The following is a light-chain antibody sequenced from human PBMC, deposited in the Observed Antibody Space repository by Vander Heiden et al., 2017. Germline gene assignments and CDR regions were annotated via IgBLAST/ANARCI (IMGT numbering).Light chain of an antibody. CDR1: QSISSY. CDR2: ASS. CDR3: QQIDNTPCT. J-gene: IGKJ1*01. Sequence: DIQLTQSPSSLSASVGDRVTITCRASQSISSYLNWYQQKPGKAPKLLIYASSTLQTGVPPRFSGSGSGTDFTLTISRLQPEDFATYFCQQIDNTPCTFGRGTKVEIK. V-gene: IGKV1-39*01.